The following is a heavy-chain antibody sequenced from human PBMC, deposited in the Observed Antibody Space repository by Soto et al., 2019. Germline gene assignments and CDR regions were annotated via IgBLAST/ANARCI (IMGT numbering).Heavy chain of an antibody. CDR2: VFYGGT. J-gene: IGHJ4*02. CDR3: ANYRGAFYFAS. D-gene: IGHD4-4*01. V-gene: IGHV4-59*01. Sequence: PSETLSLTCSVSGRSMSSNYWSWIRQSPDKGLEWLGYVFYGGTDYNPSLEGRVSMSVETPKSQFSLKLTSVTAADTAVYYCANYRGAFYFASWGQGIQVTVSS. CDR1: GRSMSSNY.